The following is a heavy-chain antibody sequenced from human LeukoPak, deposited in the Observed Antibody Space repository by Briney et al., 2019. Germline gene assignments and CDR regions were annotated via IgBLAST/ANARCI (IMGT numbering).Heavy chain of an antibody. CDR1: GYTSSNYV. CDR2: FSTWGGSI. V-gene: IGHV3-23*01. Sequence: GGSLRLSCAASGYTSSNYVLNGARESPGKGLEWVSGFSTWGGSIYYTDSVKGRFTISRENYKNTLYLQMNTLRAEHTAVYYWAKRLDTLYYFDYWGQGTLVTVSS. CDR3: AKRLDTLYYFDY. D-gene: IGHD2-15*01. J-gene: IGHJ4*02.